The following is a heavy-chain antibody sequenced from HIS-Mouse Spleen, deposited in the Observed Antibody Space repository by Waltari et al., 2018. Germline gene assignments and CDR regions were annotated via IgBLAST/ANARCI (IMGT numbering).Heavy chain of an antibody. J-gene: IGHJ2*01. CDR1: VGSISSSSYY. CDR3: ARGIPYSSGWYDWYFDL. Sequence: QLQLQESGPGLVKPSETLSLICTVSVGSISSSSYYWGWIRQPPGKGLEWIGSIYSSGSTSYNTSLKRRVTISVHTSKNQFSLKLSSVTAADTAVYYCARGIPYSSGWYDWYFDLWGRGTLVTVSS. V-gene: IGHV4-39*07. CDR2: IYSSGST. D-gene: IGHD6-13*01.